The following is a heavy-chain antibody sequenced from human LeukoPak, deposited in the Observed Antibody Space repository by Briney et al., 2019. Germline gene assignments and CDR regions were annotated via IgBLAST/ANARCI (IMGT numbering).Heavy chain of an antibody. CDR1: GYTFTGYY. Sequence: GASVKVSCKASGYTFTGYYMHWVRQAPGQGLEWMGWINPNSGGTNYAQKFQGRVTMTRDTSISTAYMELSRLRSDDTAVYYCARTPRIAVAGTEYGMDVWGQGTTVTVSS. CDR2: INPNSGGT. CDR3: ARTPRIAVAGTEYGMDV. D-gene: IGHD6-19*01. V-gene: IGHV1-2*02. J-gene: IGHJ6*02.